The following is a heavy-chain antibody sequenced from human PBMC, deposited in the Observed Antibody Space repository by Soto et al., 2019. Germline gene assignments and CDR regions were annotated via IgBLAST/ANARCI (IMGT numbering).Heavy chain of an antibody. CDR3: AKDVTQWLARFDS. CDR1: GFTFSDYY. D-gene: IGHD6-19*01. V-gene: IGHV3-11*06. J-gene: IGHJ4*02. CDR2: ISSSSSYT. Sequence: GGSLRLSCAASGFTFSDYYMSWIRQAPGKGLEWVSYISSSSSYTNYADSVKGRFTISRDNAKNSLYLQMNSLRAEDTAVYFCAKDVTQWLARFDSWGQGTLVTVSS.